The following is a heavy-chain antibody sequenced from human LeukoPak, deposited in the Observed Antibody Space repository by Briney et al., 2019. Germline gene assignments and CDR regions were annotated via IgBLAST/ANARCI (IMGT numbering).Heavy chain of an antibody. CDR1: GGSISSSSYY. J-gene: IGHJ4*02. V-gene: IGHV4-39*07. CDR2: IYYSGST. CDR3: ARYCIGGSCSIDFDY. Sequence: PSETLSLTCTVSGGSISSSSYYWGWIRQPPGKGLEWIGSIYYSGSTYYNPSLKSRVTISVDTSKNQFSLKLSSVTAADTAVYYCARYCIGGSCSIDFDYWGQGTLVTVSS. D-gene: IGHD2-15*01.